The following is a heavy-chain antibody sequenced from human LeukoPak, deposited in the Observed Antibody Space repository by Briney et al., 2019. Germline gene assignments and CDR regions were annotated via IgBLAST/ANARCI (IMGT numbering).Heavy chain of an antibody. CDR2: INPSGGST. Sequence: ASVKVSCKASGYTFTSYYMHWLRQAPGQGLEWMGIINPSGGSTSYAQKFQGRVTMTRDTSTSTVYMELSSLRSEDTAVYYCARGHYDFWSGYYFDYWGQGTLVTVSS. CDR1: GYTFTSYY. D-gene: IGHD3-3*01. V-gene: IGHV1-46*03. CDR3: ARGHYDFWSGYYFDY. J-gene: IGHJ4*02.